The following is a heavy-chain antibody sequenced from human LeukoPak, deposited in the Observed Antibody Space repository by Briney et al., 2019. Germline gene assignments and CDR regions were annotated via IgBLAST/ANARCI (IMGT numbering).Heavy chain of an antibody. V-gene: IGHV3-23*01. CDR1: GLPFRNYA. Sequence: PGGSLRLSCVASGLPFRNYAMTWVRQVPGKGLEWVSAITGSGTTTRYADSVKGRFTISRDNSKNTLYLQMNSLRAEDTAVYYCAKGSGSGWYGWFDPWGQGTLVTVSS. CDR2: ITGSGTTT. D-gene: IGHD6-19*01. CDR3: AKGSGSGWYGWFDP. J-gene: IGHJ5*02.